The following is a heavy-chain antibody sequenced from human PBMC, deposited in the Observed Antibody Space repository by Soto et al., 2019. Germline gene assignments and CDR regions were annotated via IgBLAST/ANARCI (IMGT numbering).Heavy chain of an antibody. CDR2: ISGSGGST. V-gene: IGHV3-23*01. CDR3: AKDRGPPTAIKGPSDY. CDR1: GFTFISYA. D-gene: IGHD2-21*02. J-gene: IGHJ4*02. Sequence: GGSLRLSCASSGFTFISYAMSWVRQAPGKGLEWVSAISGSGGSTYYADSVKGRFTISRDNSKNTLYLQMNSLRAEDTAVYYCAKDRGPPTAIKGPSDYWGQGTLVTVS.